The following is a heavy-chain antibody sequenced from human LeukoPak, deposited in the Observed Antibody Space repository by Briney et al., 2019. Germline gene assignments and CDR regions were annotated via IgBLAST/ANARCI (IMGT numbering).Heavy chain of an antibody. CDR3: AKFVSASLEWLLSGDY. Sequence: GGSLRLSCAASGFTFSSYWMHWVRQAPGKGLVWVSRINSDGSSTSYADSVKGRFTIPRDNAKNTLYLQMNSLRAEDTAVYYCAKFVSASLEWLLSGDYWGQGTLVTVSS. J-gene: IGHJ4*02. V-gene: IGHV3-74*01. CDR2: INSDGSST. CDR1: GFTFSSYW. D-gene: IGHD3-3*01.